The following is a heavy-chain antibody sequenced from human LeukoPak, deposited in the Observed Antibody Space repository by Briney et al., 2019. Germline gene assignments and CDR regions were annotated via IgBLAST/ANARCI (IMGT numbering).Heavy chain of an antibody. CDR1: GFSFSTYS. CDR3: ASGQLERLYYYYGMDV. D-gene: IGHD1-1*01. V-gene: IGHV3-53*01. Sequence: PGGSLRLSCAASGFSFSTYSFSWVRQAPGKGLEWVSVIYSGGSTYYADSVKGRFTISRDNSKNTLYLQMNSLRAEDTAVYYCASGQLERLYYYYGMDVWGQGTTVTVSS. CDR2: IYSGGST. J-gene: IGHJ6*02.